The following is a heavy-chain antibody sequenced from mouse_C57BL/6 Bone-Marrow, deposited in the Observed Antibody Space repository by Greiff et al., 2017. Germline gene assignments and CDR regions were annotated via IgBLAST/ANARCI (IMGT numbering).Heavy chain of an antibody. D-gene: IGHD2-12*01. V-gene: IGHV6-6*01. CDR2: IRNKANNHAT. Sequence: DVKLVDSGGGLVQPGGSMELSCAASGFTFSDAWMDWVRQSPEKGLEWVAEIRNKANNHATYYAESVKGRFTISRDDSKSSVYLQMNSLRAEDTGIYYGTRLLTTRLYAMDYWGQGTSVTVSS. J-gene: IGHJ4*01. CDR3: TRLLTTRLYAMDY. CDR1: GFTFSDAW.